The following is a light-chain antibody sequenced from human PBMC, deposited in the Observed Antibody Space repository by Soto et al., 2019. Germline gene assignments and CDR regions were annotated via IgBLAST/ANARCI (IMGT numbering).Light chain of an antibody. CDR2: DTS. Sequence: EIVVTQSPATLSVSPGERVTLSCRASQSVSSSLAWYQQRPGQAPRLLISDTSTRAAGISARFSGRGSGPEFTLTISSLQSEDFAGYYCQQYIDWPPVTFGQGTAVEIK. CDR3: QQYIDWPPVT. J-gene: IGKJ1*01. CDR1: QSVSSS. V-gene: IGKV3-15*01.